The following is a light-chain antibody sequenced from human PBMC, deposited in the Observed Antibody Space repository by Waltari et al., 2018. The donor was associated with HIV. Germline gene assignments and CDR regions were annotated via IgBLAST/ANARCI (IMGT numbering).Light chain of an antibody. CDR2: EVS. Sequence: QSALTLPASVSGCPAQSIIVSCSGTSSDVGGYHHYPRYQRHPGKAPKLMNYEVSNRPSGVANRFSGSKSGNTASLITSGLQAEDEADYYCSSYTSSSTPYVFGTGTKVTVL. V-gene: IGLV2-14*01. J-gene: IGLJ1*01. CDR1: SSDVGGYHH. CDR3: SSYTSSSTPYV.